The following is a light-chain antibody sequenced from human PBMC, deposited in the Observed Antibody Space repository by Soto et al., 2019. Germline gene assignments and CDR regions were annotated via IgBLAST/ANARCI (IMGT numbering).Light chain of an antibody. CDR2: AAS. CDR1: QSIGRY. J-gene: IGKJ4*01. Sequence: MSLATDARFASACDVVIIICRASQSIGRYLNWYQQTPGRAPKFLISAASSLQSGVPSRFSGSGSGTDFTLTICRLQPEDFATYYCQHSYDSPHTFGGGTKADIK. CDR3: QHSYDSPHT. V-gene: IGKV1-39*01.